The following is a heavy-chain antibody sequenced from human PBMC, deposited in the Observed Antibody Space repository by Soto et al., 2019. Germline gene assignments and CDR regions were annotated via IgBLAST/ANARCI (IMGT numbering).Heavy chain of an antibody. CDR1: GFIFSNYG. Sequence: GGSLRLSCAASGFIFSNYGLRWVRQAPGMGLEWVAVISSDGSIQYYADSVQGRFTVSRDNSKNTLYLQMNSLRTEDTAVYYCAKAGGRRWTPFDPWGQGTLVTVSS. J-gene: IGHJ5*02. CDR2: ISSDGSIQ. V-gene: IGHV3-30*18. CDR3: AKAGGRRWTPFDP. D-gene: IGHD1-26*01.